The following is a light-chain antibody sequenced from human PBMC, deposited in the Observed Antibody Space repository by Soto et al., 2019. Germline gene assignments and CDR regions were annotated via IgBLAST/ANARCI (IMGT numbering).Light chain of an antibody. CDR3: SSYTSSSTVV. V-gene: IGLV2-14*03. CDR1: SSDVGGYNY. Sequence: QSVLTQPASVSGSPGQSITISCTGTSSDVGGYNYVSWYQHHPGKAPKLMIYDVSNRPSGVSNRFPGSKSDNTASLTISGLQAEGEADSYCSSYTSSSTVVFGGGTKLTVL. CDR2: DVS. J-gene: IGLJ2*01.